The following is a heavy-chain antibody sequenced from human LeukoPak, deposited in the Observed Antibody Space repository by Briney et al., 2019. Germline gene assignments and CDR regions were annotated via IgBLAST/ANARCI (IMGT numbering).Heavy chain of an antibody. V-gene: IGHV3-30*02. CDR3: ARDRSSGFSLYAFDI. J-gene: IGHJ3*02. CDR1: GFTFSSYG. D-gene: IGHD3-22*01. CDR2: IRYDGSNK. Sequence: GGSLRLSCAASGFTFSSYGMHWVRQAPGKGLEWVAFIRYDGSNKYYADSVKGRFSISRDNAKNSLYLQMNSLRAEETAVYYCARDRSSGFSLYAFDIWGQGTMVTVSS.